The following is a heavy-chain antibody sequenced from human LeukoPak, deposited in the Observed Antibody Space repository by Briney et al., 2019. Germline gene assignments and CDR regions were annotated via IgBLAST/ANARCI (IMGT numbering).Heavy chain of an antibody. J-gene: IGHJ4*02. CDR1: GGSISSGGYY. CDR2: IYYSGST. D-gene: IGHD3-22*01. V-gene: IGHV4-31*03. CDR3: ARAIYYYDSSGYYYPYYFDY. Sequence: SQTLSLTCTVSGGSISSGGYYWSWIRQHPGKGLEWIGYIYYSGSTYYNPSLKSRVTISVDTSKNQFSLKLSSVTAADTAVYYCARAIYYYDSSGYYYPYYFDYWGQGTLVTVSS.